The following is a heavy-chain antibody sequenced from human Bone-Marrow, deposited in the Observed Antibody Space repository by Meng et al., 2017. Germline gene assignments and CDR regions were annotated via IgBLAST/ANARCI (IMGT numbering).Heavy chain of an antibody. CDR2: INSDGSST. CDR3: ARSHDYDIVAGYYPF. V-gene: IGHV3-74*01. CDR1: GFNFSNYW. J-gene: IGHJ4*02. D-gene: IGHD3-9*01. Sequence: GLLVESGGAVLQPGGSPLLSCAASGFNFSNYWKHCVLQATGRGLVWVSRINSDGSSTYYAGSVKGRFTISRDNAKNTLYLQMNSLRAEDTAMYYCARSHDYDIVAGYYPFWGQGTLVTVSS.